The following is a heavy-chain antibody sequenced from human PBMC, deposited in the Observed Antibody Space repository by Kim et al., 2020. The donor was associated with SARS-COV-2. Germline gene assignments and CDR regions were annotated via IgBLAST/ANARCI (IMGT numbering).Heavy chain of an antibody. V-gene: IGHV3-30*02. D-gene: IGHD6-19*01. CDR3: AISIAVDERGWFNP. Sequence: ADSVQGRFTISRDNSNNTLYLQMNSLRAEDAAIYYWAISIAVDERGWFNPWGQGTLITVSS. J-gene: IGHJ5*02.